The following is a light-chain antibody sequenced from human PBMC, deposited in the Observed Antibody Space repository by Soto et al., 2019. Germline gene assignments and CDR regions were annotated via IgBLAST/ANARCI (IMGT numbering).Light chain of an antibody. CDR1: QGIRND. J-gene: IGKJ5*01. Sequence: AIQMTQSTASLSASVGDRVTITSRASQGIRNDLGWYQQKPGKAPKLLIYAASSLQSGVPSRFSGSGSGTDFPLTISSLQYEDFAVYYGQQYSDWTITFGQGTRLEIK. CDR3: QQYSDWTIT. V-gene: IGKV1-6*01. CDR2: AAS.